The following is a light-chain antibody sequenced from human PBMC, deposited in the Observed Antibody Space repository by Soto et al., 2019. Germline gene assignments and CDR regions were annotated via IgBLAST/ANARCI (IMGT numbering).Light chain of an antibody. V-gene: IGKV3-20*01. Sequence: EIVLTQSPGTLSLSPGEGATLSCRASQTVSSSYLAWYQQKPGQAPRVLIYGTSSRATGTPDWFSGSGSGTDFTLTITRLEPEDFEVYFCQHYGSSPYTFGQGTKLEIK. J-gene: IGKJ2*01. CDR3: QHYGSSPYT. CDR1: QTVSSSY. CDR2: GTS.